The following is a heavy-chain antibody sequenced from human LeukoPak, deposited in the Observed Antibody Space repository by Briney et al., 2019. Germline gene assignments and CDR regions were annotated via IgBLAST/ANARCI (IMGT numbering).Heavy chain of an antibody. CDR3: ANPPTVTSFHY. V-gene: IGHV3-23*01. D-gene: IGHD3-10*01. J-gene: IGHJ4*02. CDR1: GFTFSNYP. CDR2: INCRGGST. Sequence: GVSLRLACAASGFTFSNYPMIWRRQAPGKGLEWVSCINCRGGSTYDADPVKGRFTISIDNHKNTLYLQMNSLRAEDTAIYYCANPPTVTSFHYWDQGTLVPVSS.